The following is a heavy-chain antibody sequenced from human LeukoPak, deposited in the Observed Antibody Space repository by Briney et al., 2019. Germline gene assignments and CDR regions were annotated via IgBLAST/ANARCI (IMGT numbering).Heavy chain of an antibody. CDR3: ATFTERGYSGY. Sequence: ASVKVSCKASGYTFTSYYMHWVRQAPGQGLEWMGIINLSGGSTSYAQKFQGRVTMTEDTSTDTAYMELSSLRSEDTAVYYCATFTERGYSGYWGQGTLVTVSS. J-gene: IGHJ4*02. V-gene: IGHV1-46*01. D-gene: IGHD5-12*01. CDR2: INLSGGST. CDR1: GYTFTSYY.